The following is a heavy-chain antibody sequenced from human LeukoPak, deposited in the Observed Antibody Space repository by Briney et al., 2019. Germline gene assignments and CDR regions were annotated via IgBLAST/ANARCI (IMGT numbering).Heavy chain of an antibody. D-gene: IGHD6-13*01. CDR1: GFTLSSYA. V-gene: IGHV3-23*01. CDR3: AKGSSSWYVGDFDY. CDR2: ISGSGGST. Sequence: GGTLRLSCAASGFTLSSYAMSWVRQAPGKGLEWVSAISGSGGSTYYADSVKGRFTISRDNSKNTLYLQMNSLRAEDTAVYYCAKGSSSWYVGDFDYWGQGTLVTVSS. J-gene: IGHJ4*02.